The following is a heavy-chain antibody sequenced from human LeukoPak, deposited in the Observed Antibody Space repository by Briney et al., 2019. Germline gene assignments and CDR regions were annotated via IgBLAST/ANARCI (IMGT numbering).Heavy chain of an antibody. Sequence: PGGSLRLSCAASGFTFSSYEMNWVRQAPGKGLEWVSYISSSGSTIYYADSVKGRFTISRDNAKNSLYLQMNSLRAEDTAVYYCAPPEYSSSPHWGQGTLVTVSS. CDR2: ISSSGSTI. D-gene: IGHD6-6*01. J-gene: IGHJ4*02. CDR1: GFTFSSYE. CDR3: APPEYSSSPH. V-gene: IGHV3-48*03.